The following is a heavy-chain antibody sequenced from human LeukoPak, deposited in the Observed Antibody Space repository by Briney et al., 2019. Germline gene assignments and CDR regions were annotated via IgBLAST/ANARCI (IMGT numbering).Heavy chain of an antibody. CDR3: ARDQMGSSVWFGEPYFDY. CDR1: GGTFSSYA. Sequence: GASVKVSCKASGGTFSSYAISWVRQAPGQGLEWMGRIIPILGIANYAQKFQGRVTITADKSTSTAYMELRSLRSDDTALYYCARDQMGSSVWFGEPYFDYWGQGTLVTVSS. J-gene: IGHJ4*02. V-gene: IGHV1-69*04. CDR2: IIPILGIA. D-gene: IGHD3-10*01.